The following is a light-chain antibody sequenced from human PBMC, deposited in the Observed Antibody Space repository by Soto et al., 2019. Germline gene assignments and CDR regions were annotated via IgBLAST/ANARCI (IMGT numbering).Light chain of an antibody. CDR2: AIS. J-gene: IGKJ1*01. CDR3: QQYGTSRWT. CDR1: ESVTDNQ. V-gene: IGKV3-20*01. Sequence: RISESVTDNQLAWYQRRPGQAPRLLIYAISTRAAGVPDRFSGSGSGTDFTLTIRCLQSGESAMYYCQQYGTSRWTFAQGTKVEIK.